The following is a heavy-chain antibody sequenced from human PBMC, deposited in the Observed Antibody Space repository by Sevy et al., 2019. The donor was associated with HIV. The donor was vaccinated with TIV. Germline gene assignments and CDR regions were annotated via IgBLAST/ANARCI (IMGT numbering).Heavy chain of an antibody. CDR3: VKEGGGEGGDH. CDR1: GFSFSSYG. D-gene: IGHD2-21*01. V-gene: IGHV3-30*02. CDR2: IQYDGSNK. Sequence: GGSLRLSCAASGFSFSSYGMHWVRQAPGKGLEWMSYIQYDGSNKDYGDSVKGRFTISRDNSKNTLYLQMNSLRVEDTAVFYCVKEGGGEGGDHWGQGTLVTVFS. J-gene: IGHJ4*02.